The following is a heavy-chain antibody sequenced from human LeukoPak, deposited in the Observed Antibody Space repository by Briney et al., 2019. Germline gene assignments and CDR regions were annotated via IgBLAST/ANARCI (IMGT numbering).Heavy chain of an antibody. J-gene: IGHJ4*02. CDR3: ARVALGYSSSWYFDY. CDR2: ISGSGGST. V-gene: IGHV3-23*01. CDR1: GFTFSSYG. D-gene: IGHD6-13*01. Sequence: GGSLRLSCAASGFTFSSYGMSWVRQAPGKGLEWVSAISGSGGSTYYADSVKGRFTSSRDNSKNTLYLQMGSLRAEDMAVYYCARVALGYSSSWYFDYWGQGTMVTVSS.